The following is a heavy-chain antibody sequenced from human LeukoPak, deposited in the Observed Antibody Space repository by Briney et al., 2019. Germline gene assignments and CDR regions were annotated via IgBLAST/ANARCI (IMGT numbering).Heavy chain of an antibody. Sequence: GASVKVSCKASGYTFTSYGISWVRQAPGQGLEWMGWISAYNGNTNYAKKLQGRVTTTEDTSTDTAYMELSSLRSEDTAVYYCVTGIWQQLANTGNYWGQGTLVTVSS. CDR3: VTGIWQQLANTGNY. D-gene: IGHD6-13*01. J-gene: IGHJ4*02. V-gene: IGHV1-18*01. CDR2: ISAYNGNT. CDR1: GYTFTSYG.